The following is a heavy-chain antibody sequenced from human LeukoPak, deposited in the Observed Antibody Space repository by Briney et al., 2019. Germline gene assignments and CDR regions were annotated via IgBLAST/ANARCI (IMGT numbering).Heavy chain of an antibody. CDR1: GFTFSSYA. CDR3: ARESSRSYSGAFDI. V-gene: IGHV3-23*01. CDR2: ISGNSVST. Sequence: PGGSLRLSCAASGFTFSSYAMSWVRQAPGKGLEWVSGISGNSVSTYYADSVKGRFTISRDNSKNTLYLRMNSLRAEDTAVYYCARESSRSYSGAFDIWGQGTMVTVSS. D-gene: IGHD1-26*01. J-gene: IGHJ3*02.